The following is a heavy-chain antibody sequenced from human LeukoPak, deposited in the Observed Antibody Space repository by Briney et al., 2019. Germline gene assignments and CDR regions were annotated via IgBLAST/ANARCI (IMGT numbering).Heavy chain of an antibody. CDR2: ISGSGGST. D-gene: IGHD3-22*01. J-gene: IGHJ3*02. Sequence: GGSLRLSCAASGFTFSKDWMSWVRQAPGKGLEWVSAISGSGGSTYYADSVKGRFTISRDNSKNTLYLQMNSLRAEDTAVYYCAKESTYYYDNLPGAFDIWGQGTMVTVSS. CDR3: AKESTYYYDNLPGAFDI. CDR1: GFTFSKDW. V-gene: IGHV3-23*01.